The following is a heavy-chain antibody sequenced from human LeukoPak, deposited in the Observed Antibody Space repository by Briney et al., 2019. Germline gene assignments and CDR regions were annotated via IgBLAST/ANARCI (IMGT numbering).Heavy chain of an antibody. V-gene: IGHV1-46*01. CDR1: GYTFTSYY. Sequence: ASVKVSCKASGYTFTSYYMHWVRQAPGQGLEWMGIINPSGGSTSYAQKFQGRVTMTRDMSTNIVYMELSSLRSEDTALYYCARDSYGSDYWGQGTLVTVSS. D-gene: IGHD3-16*01. CDR3: ARDSYGSDY. J-gene: IGHJ4*02. CDR2: INPSGGST.